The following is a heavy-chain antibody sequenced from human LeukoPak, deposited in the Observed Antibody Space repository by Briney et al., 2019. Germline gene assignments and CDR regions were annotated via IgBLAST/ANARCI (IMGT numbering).Heavy chain of an antibody. J-gene: IGHJ3*02. CDR1: GYTFTSYG. CDR2: ISASNGNI. CDR3: ARDDCSGGSCYPDAFDI. Sequence: ASVKVSCKASGYTFTSYGINWVRQAPGQGLEWIGWISASNGNINYAQKHQGRVTMATDTSTSTAYMELRSLTPDDTAVYYCARDDCSGGSCYPDAFDIWGQGTMVTVSS. D-gene: IGHD2-15*01. V-gene: IGHV1-18*01.